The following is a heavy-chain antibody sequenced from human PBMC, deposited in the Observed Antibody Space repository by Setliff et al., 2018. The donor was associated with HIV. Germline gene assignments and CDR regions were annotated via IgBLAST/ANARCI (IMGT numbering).Heavy chain of an antibody. J-gene: IGHJ6*03. V-gene: IGHV4-31*01. Sequence: TLSLTCNVSVTSISSGGYYWSWIRQHPGKGLEWMGDIYYSGSTYYNPSLDRLGTISVDTSKNESSLKLSSVTAADAAVYYCAGARGRCGGGRCHDYHYYYYMDVWGKGTTVTVSS. CDR1: VTSISSGGYY. D-gene: IGHD2-15*01. CDR2: IYYSGST. CDR3: AGARGRCGGGRCHDYHYYYYMDV.